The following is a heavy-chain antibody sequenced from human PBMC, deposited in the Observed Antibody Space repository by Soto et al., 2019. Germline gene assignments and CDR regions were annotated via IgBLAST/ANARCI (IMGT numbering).Heavy chain of an antibody. CDR3: ARRYGSSFDY. V-gene: IGHV4-39*02. Sequence: SETLSLTCSVSGDSISSSTYFWGWVRQPPGKGLEWIGSIYYSGSTYYNPSLKSRVTISVDTSKNHFSLKLSSVTAADTAVYYCARRYGSSFDYWGQGTLVT. J-gene: IGHJ4*02. CDR1: GDSISSSTYF. D-gene: IGHD5-12*01. CDR2: IYYSGST.